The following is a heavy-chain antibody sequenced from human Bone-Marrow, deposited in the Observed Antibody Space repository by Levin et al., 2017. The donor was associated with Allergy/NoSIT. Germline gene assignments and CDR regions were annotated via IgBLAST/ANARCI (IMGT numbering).Heavy chain of an antibody. J-gene: IGHJ4*02. CDR3: LGAGAGSF. D-gene: IGHD1-26*01. Sequence: GGSLRLSCAVSGFILSSNAIHWVRQAPGKGLEWVSTIRGSGGATYYADSVKGRFTISRDNSKNTLYLQMNSLRAEDTAVYYCLGAGAGSFWGQGTLVTVSS. V-gene: IGHV3-23*01. CDR2: IRGSGGAT. CDR1: GFILSSNA.